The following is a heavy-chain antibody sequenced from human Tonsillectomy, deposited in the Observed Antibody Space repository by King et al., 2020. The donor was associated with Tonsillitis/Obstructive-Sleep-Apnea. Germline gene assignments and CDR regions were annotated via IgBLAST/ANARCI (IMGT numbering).Heavy chain of an antibody. D-gene: IGHD1-20*01. CDR2: IYYSGST. CDR3: ARRTYNWNPDSFYLYFDL. V-gene: IGHV4-59*08. J-gene: IGHJ2*01. CDR1: GGSISSYY. Sequence: QLQESGPGLVKPSETLSLTCTVSGGSISSYYWSWIRQPPGKGLEWIGYIYYSGSTNYNPSLKSRVTISVDTSKKQFSLKLSSVTAADTAVYYCARRTYNWNPDSFYLYFDLWGRGTLVTVSS.